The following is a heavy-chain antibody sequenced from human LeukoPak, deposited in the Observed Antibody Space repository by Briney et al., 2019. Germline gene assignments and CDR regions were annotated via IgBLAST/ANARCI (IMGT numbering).Heavy chain of an antibody. CDR1: GGSISSSSYY. Sequence: SETLSLTCTVSGGSISSSSYYWGWIRQPPGKGLEWIGSIYYSGSTYYNPSLKSRVTISVDTSQNQFSLKLSSVTAADTAVYYCARHGIVVVMYFDYWGQGTLVTVSS. CDR2: IYYSGST. CDR3: ARHGIVVVMYFDY. J-gene: IGHJ4*02. D-gene: IGHD3-22*01. V-gene: IGHV4-39*01.